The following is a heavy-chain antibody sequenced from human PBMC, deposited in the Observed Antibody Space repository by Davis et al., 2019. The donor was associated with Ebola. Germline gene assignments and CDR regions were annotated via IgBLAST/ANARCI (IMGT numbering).Heavy chain of an antibody. CDR3: ARWGSHAVGMDV. V-gene: IGHV4-34*01. Sequence: SATLSLTFAVYGVSFSGYYWSWIRQPPGKGLEWIGEINHSGSTNYNPSLKSRVTISVDTSKNQFSLKLSSVTAADTAVYYCARWGSHAVGMDVWGQGTTVTVSS. CDR1: GVSFSGYY. CDR2: INHSGST. D-gene: IGHD3-16*01. J-gene: IGHJ6*02.